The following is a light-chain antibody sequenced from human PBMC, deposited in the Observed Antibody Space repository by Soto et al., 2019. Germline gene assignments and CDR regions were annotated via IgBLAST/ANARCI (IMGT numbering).Light chain of an antibody. Sequence: IQMTHAPSTLSASVGDSVTITGRASQSISSRLAWYQKKAGKAPKLLIYDASSLESGVPSRFSGSGSGTEFTLTISSLQPDDFATYYCQQYNSYSGTFGQGTKVDIK. J-gene: IGKJ1*01. V-gene: IGKV1-5*01. CDR1: QSISSR. CDR3: QQYNSYSGT. CDR2: DAS.